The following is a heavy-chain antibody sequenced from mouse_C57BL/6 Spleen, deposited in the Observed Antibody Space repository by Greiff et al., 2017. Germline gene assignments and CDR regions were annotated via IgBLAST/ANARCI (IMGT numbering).Heavy chain of an antibody. Sequence: EVQLQQSGPELVKPGASVKISCKASGYTFTDYYMNWVKQSHGKSLEWIGDINPNNGGTSYTQKFKGKATSTVDKSSTTAYLELRSLTSEDSAVYYCARPYYCGSSSYYFDYWGQGTTLTVSS. CDR3: ARPYYCGSSSYYFDY. V-gene: IGHV1-26*01. CDR1: GYTFTDYY. D-gene: IGHD1-1*01. J-gene: IGHJ2*01. CDR2: INPNNGGT.